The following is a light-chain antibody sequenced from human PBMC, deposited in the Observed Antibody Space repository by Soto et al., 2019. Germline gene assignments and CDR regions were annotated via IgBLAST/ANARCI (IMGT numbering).Light chain of an antibody. Sequence: EIVMTQSPATLSVSPGERATLSCRASQSVSSNLAWYQQKPGQAPRLLIYGASTRATGIPARFSGSGSGTEFTLTNSTLQSEDFAFYHCQQYNDWPLTFGGGTKVEIK. CDR2: GAS. CDR1: QSVSSN. J-gene: IGKJ4*01. CDR3: QQYNDWPLT. V-gene: IGKV3-15*01.